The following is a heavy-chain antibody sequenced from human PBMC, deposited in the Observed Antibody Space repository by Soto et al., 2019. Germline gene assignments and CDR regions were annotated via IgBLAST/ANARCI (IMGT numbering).Heavy chain of an antibody. CDR3: VSSVLRFSQRSPDASDV. CDR2: IRAKTNNYAT. D-gene: IGHD3-3*01. CDR1: GFSFSVSA. J-gene: IGHJ3*01. V-gene: IGHV3-73*01. Sequence: GGSLRLSCAGSGFSFSVSAFHWVRQASGKGLEWVGRIRAKTNNYATAYAASVEGRFTISRDDSKNTAYLQMNSLKTEDTAVYYCVSSVLRFSQRSPDASDVWGQGTMVTVSS.